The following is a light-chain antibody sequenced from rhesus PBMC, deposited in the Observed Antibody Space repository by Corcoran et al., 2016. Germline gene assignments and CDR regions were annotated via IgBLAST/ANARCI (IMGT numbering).Light chain of an antibody. J-gene: IGKJ3*01. V-gene: IGKV3-24*01. CDR1: QSVSNN. Sequence: EIVMTQSPATLSLSPGERATLSCRASQSVSNNLAWFQQNPGQAPRLLMYDASSRATGIPDRFSGSVSGQYCTLTISSLEPEDVAVYYCLQHSNWPFTFGPGTKLDIK. CDR3: LQHSNWPFT. CDR2: DAS.